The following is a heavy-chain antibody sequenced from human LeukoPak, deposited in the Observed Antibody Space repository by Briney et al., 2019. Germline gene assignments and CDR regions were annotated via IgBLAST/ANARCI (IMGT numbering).Heavy chain of an antibody. CDR1: GGSISSSSYY. CDR3: ARATWLPVGLYYYDSRGYYYYFDY. Sequence: SGTLSLTCAVSGGSISSSSYYWAWIRQPPGKGLEWIGTIYYSGSFYYNPSLKSRVTISVDTSKNQFSLKLSSVTAADTAVYYCARATWLPVGLYYYDSRGYYYYFDYWGQGTLVTVSS. J-gene: IGHJ4*02. D-gene: IGHD3-22*01. V-gene: IGHV4-39*07. CDR2: IYYSGSF.